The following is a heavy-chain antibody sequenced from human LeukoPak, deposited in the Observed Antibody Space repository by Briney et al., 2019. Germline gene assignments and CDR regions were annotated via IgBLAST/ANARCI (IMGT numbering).Heavy chain of an antibody. V-gene: IGHV3-23*01. CDR2: ISGRGGST. J-gene: IGHJ4*02. CDR3: AKDPPRHGRYCSSTSCYAVY. CDR1: GFTFSSYA. Sequence: GGSLRLSCAASGFTFSSYAMSWVRQAPGKGLEWVSAISGRGGSTYYADSVKGRFTISRDNSKNTLYLQMNSLRAEDTAVYYCAKDPPRHGRYCSSTSCYAVYWGQGTLVTVSS. D-gene: IGHD2-2*01.